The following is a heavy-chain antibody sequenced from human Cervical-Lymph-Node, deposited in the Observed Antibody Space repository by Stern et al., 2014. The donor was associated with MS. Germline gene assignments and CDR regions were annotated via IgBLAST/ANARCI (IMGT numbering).Heavy chain of an antibody. D-gene: IGHD1-26*01. CDR3: AKESGSYDYYYFGMDV. J-gene: IGHJ6*02. V-gene: IGHV3-23*04. CDR2: ISGSGADT. Sequence: EVQLVESGGGLVHPGGSLRLSCAASGLTFSSYGMSWVRQAPGKGLEWVSVISGSGADTYYGDSVKGRFPISRDNSKNTLYLRMDSLRAEDTAVYYCAKESGSYDYYYFGMDVWGQGTTVTVSS. CDR1: GLTFSSYG.